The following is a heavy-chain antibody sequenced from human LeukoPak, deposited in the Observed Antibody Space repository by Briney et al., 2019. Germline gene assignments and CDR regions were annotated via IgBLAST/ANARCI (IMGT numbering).Heavy chain of an antibody. D-gene: IGHD5-12*01. J-gene: IGHJ4*02. CDR3: ARGTSSGHDYSLDS. CDR1: GDSVSSNSAA. Sequence: SQTLSLTCSISGDSVSSNSAAWKWIRQSPSRGLEWLGRTYYRSKWNSDYAVSVKSRITINPDTSKNQFSLQPNSVTPEDTAVYYCARGTSSGHDYSLDSWGQGTVVTVSS. V-gene: IGHV6-1*01. CDR2: TYYRSKWNS.